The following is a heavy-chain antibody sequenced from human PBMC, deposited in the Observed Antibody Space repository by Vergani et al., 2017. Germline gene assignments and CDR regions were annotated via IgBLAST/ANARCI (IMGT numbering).Heavy chain of an antibody. J-gene: IGHJ3*02. CDR1: GGSFSGYY. Sequence: QVQLQQWGAGLLKPSETLSPTCAVYGGSFSGYYWSWIRQPPGKGLEWIGEINHSGSTNYNPSLKSRVTISVDTSKNQFSLKLSSVTAADTAVYYCASINSSGWRGAAFDIWGQGTMVTVSS. D-gene: IGHD6-19*01. CDR2: INHSGST. CDR3: ASINSSGWRGAAFDI. V-gene: IGHV4-34*01.